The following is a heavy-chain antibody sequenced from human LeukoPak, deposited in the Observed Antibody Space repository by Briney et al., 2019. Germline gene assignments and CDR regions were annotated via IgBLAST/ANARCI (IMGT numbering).Heavy chain of an antibody. CDR1: GFTFSSSS. Sequence: KPGGSLGLSCTASGFTFSSSSMNWVRQAPGKGLEWVSSIGGSSSSIYYADSVKGRFTISRDNAKNSLYLQMSSLRAEDTAVYYCTREHSEAFDIWGQGTMVTVSS. CDR2: IGGSSSSI. D-gene: IGHD2-15*01. J-gene: IGHJ3*02. CDR3: TREHSEAFDI. V-gene: IGHV3-21*01.